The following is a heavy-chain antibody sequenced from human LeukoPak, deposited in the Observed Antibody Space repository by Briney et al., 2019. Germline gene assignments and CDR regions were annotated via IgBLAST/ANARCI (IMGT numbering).Heavy chain of an antibody. Sequence: SETLSLTCTVSGGSISSYYWSWIRQPPGKGLEWIGYIYYSGSTNYNPSLKSRVTISVDTSKNQFSLKLSSVTAADTAVYYCARGILLRFSGSAFDIWAKGQWSPSLQ. D-gene: IGHD3-3*01. CDR1: GGSISSYY. CDR3: ARGILLRFSGSAFDI. CDR2: IYYSGST. V-gene: IGHV4-59*01. J-gene: IGHJ3*02.